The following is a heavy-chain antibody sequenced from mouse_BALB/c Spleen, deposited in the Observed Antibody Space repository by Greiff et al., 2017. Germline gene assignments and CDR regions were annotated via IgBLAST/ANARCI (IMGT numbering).Heavy chain of an antibody. CDR2: IYPGDGDT. V-gene: IGHV1-82*01. Sequence: VKLQESGPELVKPGASVKISCKASGYAFSSSWMNWVKQRPGQGLEWIGRIYPGDGDTNYNGKFKGKATLTADKSSSTAYMQLSSLTSVDSAVYFCAKGTMDYWGQGTSVTVSS. J-gene: IGHJ4*01. CDR3: AKGTMDY. CDR1: GYAFSSSW.